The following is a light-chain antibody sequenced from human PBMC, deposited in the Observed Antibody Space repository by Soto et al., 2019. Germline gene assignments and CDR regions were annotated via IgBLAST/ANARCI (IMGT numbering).Light chain of an antibody. CDR3: QQGYRTPWT. Sequence: DIQMTQSPSSLYASVGDRVTITCRASQSISSYLHWYQQKPGKAPKLLIYAASNLQSGVPSMFSASGSGTDCTLTLNKLYPEDFATYYCQQGYRTPWTFGQGTKVEI. J-gene: IGKJ1*01. V-gene: IGKV1-39*01. CDR2: AAS. CDR1: QSISSY.